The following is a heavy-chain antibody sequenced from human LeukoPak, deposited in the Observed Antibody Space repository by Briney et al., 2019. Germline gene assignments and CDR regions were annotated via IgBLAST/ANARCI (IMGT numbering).Heavy chain of an antibody. D-gene: IGHD6-13*01. CDR3: AREGLYSSSSDFYY. J-gene: IGHJ4*02. CDR2: LNPKTGDT. CDR1: GYTFTGYY. Sequence: ASVKVSCKASGYTFTGYYVHWVRQAPGQGLQWMGYLNPKTGDTKYAQKLLDRVTMTRDASISTVYMELSGLRSDDTAVYYCAREGLYSSSSDFYYWGQGTLVTVSS. V-gene: IGHV1-2*02.